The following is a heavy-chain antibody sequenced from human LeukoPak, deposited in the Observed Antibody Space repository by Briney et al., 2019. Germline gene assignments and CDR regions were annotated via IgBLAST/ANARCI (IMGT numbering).Heavy chain of an antibody. CDR2: INHSGST. D-gene: IGHD3-9*01. CDR3: ARGLQGAAARHWYDILTGYSTPTYYYYYMDV. Sequence: PSETLSLTCAVYGGSFSGYYWSWIRQPPGKGLEWIGEINHSGSTNYNPSLKSRVTISVDTSKNQFSLKLSSVTAADTAVYYCARGLQGAAARHWYDILTGYSTPTYYYYYMDVWGKGTTVTVSS. V-gene: IGHV4-34*01. J-gene: IGHJ6*03. CDR1: GGSFSGYY.